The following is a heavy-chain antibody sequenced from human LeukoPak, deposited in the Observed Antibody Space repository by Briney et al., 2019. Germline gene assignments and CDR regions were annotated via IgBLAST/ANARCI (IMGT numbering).Heavy chain of an antibody. J-gene: IGHJ5*02. V-gene: IGHV3-7*01. CDR1: GFTFSSYG. CDR2: IKQDGSEK. Sequence: GGSLRLSCAASGFTFSSYGMHWVRQAPGKRLEWVANIKQDGSEKYYVDSVKGRFTISRDNAKNSLYLQMNSLRAEDTAVYYCARGSRYYYGSGSYRDWFDPWGQGTLVTVSS. D-gene: IGHD3-10*01. CDR3: ARGSRYYYGSGSYRDWFDP.